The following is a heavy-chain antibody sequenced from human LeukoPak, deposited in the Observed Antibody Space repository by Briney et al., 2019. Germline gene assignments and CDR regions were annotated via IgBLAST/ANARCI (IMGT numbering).Heavy chain of an antibody. CDR1: GFTFSSYA. CDR2: ISSNGGST. Sequence: GGSLRLSCAASGFTFSSYAMHWVRQAPGKGLEYVSAISSNGGSTYYANSVKGRFTISRDNSQNKMHLQMHSLRAEDTAVYYCAKYTSYYHDTSGHFDYWGQGTLVTVSS. CDR3: AKYTSYYHDTSGHFDY. J-gene: IGHJ4*02. V-gene: IGHV3-64*01. D-gene: IGHD3-22*01.